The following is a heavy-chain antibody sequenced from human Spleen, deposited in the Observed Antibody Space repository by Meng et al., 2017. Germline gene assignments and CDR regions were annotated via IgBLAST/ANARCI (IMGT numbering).Heavy chain of an antibody. D-gene: IGHD4-17*01. J-gene: IGHJ5*02. CDR3: ARGGSTVTNWFDP. Sequence: HGQRQQWGAGLLTPSETLPLTCAGYGGSFSGYYWSWIRQSPGKGLEWIGEINHSGSTNYNPSLKSRVTISVDTSKNQFSLKLSSVTAADTAVYYCARGGSTVTNWFDPWGQGTLVTVSS. CDR2: INHSGST. V-gene: IGHV4-34*01. CDR1: GGSFSGYY.